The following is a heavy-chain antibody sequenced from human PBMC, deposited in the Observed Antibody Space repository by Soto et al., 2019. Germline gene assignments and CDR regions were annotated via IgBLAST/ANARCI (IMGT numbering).Heavy chain of an antibody. CDR1: GYTFTSYY. CDR2: INPSGGST. V-gene: IGHV1-46*01. D-gene: IGHD1-26*01. CDR3: AFTGSRAGSWFDP. J-gene: IGHJ5*02. Sequence: ASVKVSCKASGYTFTSYYMHWVRQAPGQGLEWMGIINPSGGSTSYAQKFQGRVTMTRDTSTSTVYMELSSLRSEDTAVYYCAFTGSRAGSWFDPWGQGTLVTVSS.